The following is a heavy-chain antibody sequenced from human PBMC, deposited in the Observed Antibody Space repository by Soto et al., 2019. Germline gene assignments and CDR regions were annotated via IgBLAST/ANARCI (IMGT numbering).Heavy chain of an antibody. Sequence: SETLSLTCTVSGGAITSYYWTWIRQPAGKGLEWIGRIYSSGSTKYNPSLQSRISMSLXXXKXXXXLTLASXXAAXTAVYYCARGQRFSDWFDPSGQGTLVTVSS. CDR3: ARGQRFSDWFDP. V-gene: IGHV4-4*07. J-gene: IGHJ5*02. CDR2: IYSSGST. CDR1: GGAITSYY.